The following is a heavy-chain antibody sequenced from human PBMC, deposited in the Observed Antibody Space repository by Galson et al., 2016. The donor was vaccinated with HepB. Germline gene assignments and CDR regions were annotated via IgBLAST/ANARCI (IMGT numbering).Heavy chain of an antibody. D-gene: IGHD1-1*01. CDR2: IWPGDSDT. CDR1: GYSFTTHW. J-gene: IGHJ6*02. CDR3: AIQRRNYGMDV. Sequence: KVSCKASGYSFTTHWIAWVRQMPGKGLEWMGIIWPGDSDTRYSPSFQGQVTISADKSITTAYLQWSPLKASDTTMYYCAIQRRNYGMDVWGQGTAVTVSS. V-gene: IGHV5-51*01.